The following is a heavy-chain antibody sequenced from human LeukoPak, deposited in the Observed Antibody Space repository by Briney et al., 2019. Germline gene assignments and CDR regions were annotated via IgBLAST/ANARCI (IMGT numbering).Heavy chain of an antibody. CDR3: AREDYYDSGSNDY. CDR2: MNPNSGNT. V-gene: IGHV1-8*03. CDR1: GYTFTGYY. J-gene: IGHJ4*02. D-gene: IGHD3-22*01. Sequence: GASVKVSCKASGYTFTGYYMHWVRQAPGQGLEWMGWMNPNSGNTAYAQKFQGRVTITRNTSISTAYMELNSLRSEDTAVYYCAREDYYDSGSNDYWGQGTLVTVSS.